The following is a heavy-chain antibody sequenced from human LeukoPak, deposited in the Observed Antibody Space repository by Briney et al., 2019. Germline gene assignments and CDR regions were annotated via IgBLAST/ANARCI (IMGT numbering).Heavy chain of an antibody. D-gene: IGHD2-2*01. Sequence: GGSLRLSCAASGFTFRNYWMSWVRQAPGKALEWVANVKQDGSEKYYVDSVKGRFTISRDNAKNSLYLQMNSLRAEDTAVYYCARDGRHCSSTSCYPDTFDIWGQGTMVTVSS. CDR1: GFTFRNYW. CDR2: VKQDGSEK. J-gene: IGHJ3*02. V-gene: IGHV3-7*04. CDR3: ARDGRHCSSTSCYPDTFDI.